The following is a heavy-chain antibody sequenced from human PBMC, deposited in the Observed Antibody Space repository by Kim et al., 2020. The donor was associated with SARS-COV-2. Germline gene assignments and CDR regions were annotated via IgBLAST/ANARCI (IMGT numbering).Heavy chain of an antibody. Sequence: SVKVSCKASGGSFHTYAVSWVRQAPGHGLEFMGRIIPIFGITKYAQRFQDRLTISADQSTGAVFMEVSRLRSEDTAVYYCARGCNTASCPAESWGPGTLVSVSS. V-gene: IGHV1-69*04. J-gene: IGHJ1*01. CDR1: GGSFHTYA. D-gene: IGHD2-21*02. CDR3: ARGCNTASCPAES. CDR2: IIPIFGIT.